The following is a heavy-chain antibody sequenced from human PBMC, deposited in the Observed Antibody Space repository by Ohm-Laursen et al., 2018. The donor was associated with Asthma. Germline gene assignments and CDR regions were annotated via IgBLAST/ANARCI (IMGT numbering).Heavy chain of an antibody. D-gene: IGHD5-24*01. J-gene: IGHJ4*02. CDR1: GFTFSSYG. V-gene: IGHV3-30*03. CDR2: ISYDGSNK. CDR3: ARDGGAGWLQPEYYFDY. Sequence: SLRLSCTASGFTFSSYGMHWVRQAPGKGLEWVAVISYDGSNKYYADSVKGRFTISRDNSKNTLYLQMNSLRAEDTAVYYCARDGGAGWLQPEYYFDYWGQGTLVTVSS.